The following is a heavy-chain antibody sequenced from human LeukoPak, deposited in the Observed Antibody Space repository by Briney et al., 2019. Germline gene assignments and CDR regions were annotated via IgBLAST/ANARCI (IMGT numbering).Heavy chain of an antibody. Sequence: PGGSLRLSCAASGFTFSNYWMHWVRQAPGKGLVWVSRINSDGINTSYADSVKGRFTISRDNAKNTLNLQMNSLRAEDTAVYYCASRLKSWSGLLDYWGQGTLVTVSS. J-gene: IGHJ4*02. CDR1: GFTFSNYW. D-gene: IGHD3-3*01. CDR3: ASRLKSWSGLLDY. V-gene: IGHV3-74*01. CDR2: INSDGINT.